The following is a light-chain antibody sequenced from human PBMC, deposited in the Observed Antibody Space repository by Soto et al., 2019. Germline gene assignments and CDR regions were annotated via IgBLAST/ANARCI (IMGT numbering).Light chain of an antibody. CDR2: GAS. CDR1: QSVSSSY. J-gene: IGKJ1*01. Sequence: EVVLTQSPCTVSLSPVERSTLSCRASQSVSSSYLAWYQHKRGQAPRLLMYGASSRATGVPDRFSGWGSGTDFTLTISRLEPEDFAVYYCHQYGTSPQTFGQGTKVDIK. CDR3: HQYGTSPQT. V-gene: IGKV3-20*01.